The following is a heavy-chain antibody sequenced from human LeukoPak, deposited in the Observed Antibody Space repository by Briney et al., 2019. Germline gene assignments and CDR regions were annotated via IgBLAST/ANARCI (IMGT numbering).Heavy chain of an antibody. V-gene: IGHV4-4*02. CDR2: ISHSGDT. Sequence: SGTLSLTCVVSGDSISSDNWWTWVRQPPGKGLEWIGEISHSGDTNYNPSLKSRVTISVDKSKNQFSLNLISVTAADTAVYYCASWGPMVRGVRRDYWGQGTLVTVSS. D-gene: IGHD3-10*01. J-gene: IGHJ4*02. CDR1: GDSISSDNW. CDR3: ASWGPMVRGVRRDY.